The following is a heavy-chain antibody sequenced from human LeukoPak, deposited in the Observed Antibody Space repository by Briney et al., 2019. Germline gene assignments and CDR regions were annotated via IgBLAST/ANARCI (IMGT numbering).Heavy chain of an antibody. CDR3: ARRIVGGHLGDY. CDR2: INPNSGGT. Sequence: ASVKVSCKASGYTFTGYYMHWVRQAPGQGLEWMGWINPNSGGTNYAQKFQGRVTMAVDTSTSTAYMELRSLRSDDTAAYYCARRIVGGHLGDYWGQGTLVTVSS. D-gene: IGHD1-26*01. CDR1: GYTFTGYY. V-gene: IGHV1-2*02. J-gene: IGHJ4*02.